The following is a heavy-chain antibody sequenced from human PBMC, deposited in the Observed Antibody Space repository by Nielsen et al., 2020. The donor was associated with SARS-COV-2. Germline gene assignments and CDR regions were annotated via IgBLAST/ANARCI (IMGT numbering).Heavy chain of an antibody. V-gene: IGHV4-61*02. CDR1: GGSISSSSYY. CDR2: IYTSGST. J-gene: IGHJ4*02. D-gene: IGHD3-22*01. CDR3: ARDSSYYDSSGYYSLFDY. Sequence: SETLSLTCTVSGGSISSSSYYWSWIRQPAGKGLEWIGRIYTSGSTNYNPSLKSRVTISVDTSKNQFSLKLSSVTAADTAVYYCARDSSYYDSSGYYSLFDYWGQGTLVTVSS.